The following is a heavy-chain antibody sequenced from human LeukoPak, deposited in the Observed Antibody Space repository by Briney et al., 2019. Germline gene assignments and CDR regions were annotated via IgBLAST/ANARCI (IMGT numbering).Heavy chain of an antibody. J-gene: IGHJ6*03. CDR3: ARVKKYYYYYMDV. CDR1: GGSISSGDYY. CDR2: IYYSGST. V-gene: IGHV4-30-4*08. Sequence: SETLSLTCTVSGGSISSGDYYWSWIRQPPGKGLEWIGYIYYSGSTYYNPSLKSRVTISVDTSKNQFSLKLSSVTAADTAVYYCARVKKYYYYYMDVWGKGTTVTVSS.